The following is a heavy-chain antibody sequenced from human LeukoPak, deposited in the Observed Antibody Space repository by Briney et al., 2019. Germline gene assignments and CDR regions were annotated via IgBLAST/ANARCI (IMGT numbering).Heavy chain of an antibody. CDR2: INHSGST. CDR3: ARRRAYYDSSGYYVARGAFDI. V-gene: IGHV4-34*01. Sequence: SETLSLTCAVYGGSFSGYYWSWIRQPPGKGLEWIGEINHSGSTNYNPSLKSRVTISVDTSKNQFSLKLSSVTAADTAVDYCARRRAYYDSSGYYVARGAFDIWGQGTMVTVSS. CDR1: GGSFSGYY. J-gene: IGHJ3*02. D-gene: IGHD3-22*01.